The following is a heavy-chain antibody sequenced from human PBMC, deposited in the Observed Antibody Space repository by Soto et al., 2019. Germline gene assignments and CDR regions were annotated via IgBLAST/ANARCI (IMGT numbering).Heavy chain of an antibody. Sequence: SETLSLTCTVSGGSISSYYWSWIRQPPGKGLEWIGYIYYSGSTNYNPSLKSRVTISVDTSKNQFSLKLSSVTAADTAVYYCARAGGPTNNGMDVWGQGTTVTVSS. CDR2: IYYSGST. CDR3: ARAGGPTNNGMDV. CDR1: GGSISSYY. J-gene: IGHJ6*02. D-gene: IGHD3-16*01. V-gene: IGHV4-59*01.